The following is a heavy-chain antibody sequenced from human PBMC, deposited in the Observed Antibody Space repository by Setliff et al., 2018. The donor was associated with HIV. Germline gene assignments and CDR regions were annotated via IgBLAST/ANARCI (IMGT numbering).Heavy chain of an antibody. CDR1: GDSITSSNW. J-gene: IGHJ6*03. V-gene: IGHV4-4*02. CDR3: AREHPRHHDFWSGWSGYPYYMDV. CDR2: IYHSGST. D-gene: IGHD3-3*01. Sequence: SETLFLTCAVSGDSITSSNWWTWVRQPPGKGLEWIGEIYHSGSTNYSPSLKSRVIISVDKSKNQFSLKLNSVTAADTAVYYCAREHPRHHDFWSGWSGYPYYMDVWGKGTTVTVSS.